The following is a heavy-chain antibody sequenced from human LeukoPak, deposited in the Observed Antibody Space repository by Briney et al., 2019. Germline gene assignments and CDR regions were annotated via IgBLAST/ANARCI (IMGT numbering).Heavy chain of an antibody. CDR3: ASVPAAKSNYYYYMDV. CDR2: IIPIFGTA. D-gene: IGHD2-2*01. J-gene: IGHJ6*03. V-gene: IGHV1-69*05. Sequence: GASVKVSCKASGGTFSSYAISWVPQAPGQGLEWMGGIIPIFGTANYAQKFQGRVTITTDESTSTAYMELSSLRSEDTAVYYCASVPAAKSNYYYYMDVWGKGTTVTVSS. CDR1: GGTFSSYA.